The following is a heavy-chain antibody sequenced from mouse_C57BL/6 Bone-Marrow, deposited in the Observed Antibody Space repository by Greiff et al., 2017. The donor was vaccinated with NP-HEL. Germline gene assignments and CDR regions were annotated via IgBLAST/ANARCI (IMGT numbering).Heavy chain of an antibody. CDR3: ARDSSGYVGY. CDR1: GYTFTDYY. V-gene: IGHV1-26*01. J-gene: IGHJ2*01. CDR2: INPNNGGT. D-gene: IGHD3-2*02. Sequence: VQLPQSGPELVKPGASVKISCKASGYTFTDYYMNWVKQSHGKSLEWIGDINPNNGGTSYNQKFKGKATLTVDKSSSTAYMELRSLTSEDSAVYYCARDSSGYVGYWGQGTTLTVSS.